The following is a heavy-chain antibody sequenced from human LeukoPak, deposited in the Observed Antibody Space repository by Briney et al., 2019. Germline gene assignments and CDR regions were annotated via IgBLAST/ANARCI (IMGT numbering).Heavy chain of an antibody. Sequence: GGSLRLSCAASGFTFSSYTIHWVRQAPGMGLENVSAISGNGGSTYYANSVKGRFTISRDNSKNTLYLQMGSLRAEDMGVYYCAKGVGFSNGWYYFEYWGQGTLVTVSS. J-gene: IGHJ4*02. CDR2: ISGNGGST. CDR1: GFTFSSYT. D-gene: IGHD6-19*01. V-gene: IGHV3-64*01. CDR3: AKGVGFSNGWYYFEY.